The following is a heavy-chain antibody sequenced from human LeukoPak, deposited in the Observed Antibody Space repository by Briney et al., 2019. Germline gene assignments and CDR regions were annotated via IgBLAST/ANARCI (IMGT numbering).Heavy chain of an antibody. CDR2: ISSDGRDK. J-gene: IGHJ4*02. CDR1: GFTFSRHA. Sequence: PGGSLRLSCAASGFTFSRHAMHWVRQTPGKGLEWVAVISSDGRDKHYADPVKGRFTISGDNSRNTLYLQMNSLRPEDTAVYYCAKDAAIAAAGYYFDYWGQGTLVTVSS. CDR3: AKDAAIAAAGYYFDY. V-gene: IGHV3-30*18. D-gene: IGHD6-13*01.